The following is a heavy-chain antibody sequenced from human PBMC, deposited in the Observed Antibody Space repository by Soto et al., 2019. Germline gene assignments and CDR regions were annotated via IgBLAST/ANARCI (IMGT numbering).Heavy chain of an antibody. CDR1: GFTFRSYA. J-gene: IGHJ6*02. V-gene: IGHV3-21*01. Sequence: GSLRLSCAASGFTFRSYAMNWVRQAPGKGLEWVSCISSSSDHIYYASSLKGRFTISRDNAKDSLYLEINSLTAEDTAVYYCARDRVVAATVLLYYYYGMDVWGQGTTVTVSS. CDR3: ARDRVVAATVLLYYYYGMDV. D-gene: IGHD2-15*01. CDR2: ISSSSDHI.